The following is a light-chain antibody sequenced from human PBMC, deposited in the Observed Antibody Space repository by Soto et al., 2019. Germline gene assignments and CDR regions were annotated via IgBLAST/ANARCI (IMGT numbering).Light chain of an antibody. Sequence: QSALTQPASVSGSPGQSITISCTGTSSDVGNYKYVSWYQQHPGKAPKLMIYEVSNRPSGVSNRFSGSKSGNTASLTISGLQAEDETDYYCQSYDSSLSGFYVFGSGTKLTVL. CDR2: EVS. V-gene: IGLV2-14*01. CDR1: SSDVGNYKY. CDR3: QSYDSSLSGFYV. J-gene: IGLJ1*01.